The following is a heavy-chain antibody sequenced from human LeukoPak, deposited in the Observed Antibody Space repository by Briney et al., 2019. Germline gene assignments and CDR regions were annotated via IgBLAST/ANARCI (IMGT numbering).Heavy chain of an antibody. D-gene: IGHD2-2*02. CDR1: GGTFSSYA. CDR3: SSIHIDCSCTSCYTRYYFDY. Sequence: SVKVSCKASGGTFSSYAISWVRQAPGQGLEWMGGIIPIFGTANYAKKFQGRVTITADESTSTAYMELNSLRSEETALYYRSSIHIDCSCTSCYTRYYFDYWGQGTLVTVSS. CDR2: IIPIFGTA. V-gene: IGHV1-69*13. J-gene: IGHJ4*02.